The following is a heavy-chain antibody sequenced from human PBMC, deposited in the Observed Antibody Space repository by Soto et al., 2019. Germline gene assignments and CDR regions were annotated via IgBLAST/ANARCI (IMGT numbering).Heavy chain of an antibody. J-gene: IGHJ6*02. CDR1: GGTFSSYA. V-gene: IGHV1-69*12. CDR3: ARDVSFSGWYHEYYYGMDV. D-gene: IGHD6-19*01. Sequence: VQLVQSGAEVKKPGSSVKVSCKASGGTFSSYAISWVRQAPGQGLEWMGGIIPIFGTANYAQKFQGRVTITADESTSTAYMELSSLRSEDTAVYYCARDVSFSGWYHEYYYGMDVWGQGTTVTVSS. CDR2: IIPIFGTA.